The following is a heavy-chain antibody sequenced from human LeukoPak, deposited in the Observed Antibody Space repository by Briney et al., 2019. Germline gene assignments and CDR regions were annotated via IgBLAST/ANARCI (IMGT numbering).Heavy chain of an antibody. V-gene: IGHV1-18*01. Sequence: ASVKVSCKASGYTFTSYGISWVRQAPGQGLEWMGGISAYNGNTNYAQKLQGRVTMTTDTSTSTAYMELRSLRSDDTAVYYCARACYGVRYYYYGMDVWGQGTTVTVSS. CDR1: GYTFTSYG. CDR3: ARACYGVRYYYYGMDV. CDR2: ISAYNGNT. J-gene: IGHJ6*02. D-gene: IGHD4-17*01.